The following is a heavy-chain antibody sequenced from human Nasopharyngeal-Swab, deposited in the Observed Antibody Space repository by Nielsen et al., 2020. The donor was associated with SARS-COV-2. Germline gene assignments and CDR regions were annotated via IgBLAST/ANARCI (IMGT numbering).Heavy chain of an antibody. V-gene: IGHV1-69*13. CDR1: GGTFSSYA. J-gene: IGHJ5*02. Sequence: SVKVSCKASGGTFSSYAINWVRQAPGQGLEWMGGIIPIFGTANYAQKFQGRVTITADESTSTAYMELSSLRSEDTAVYYCARVGFYDILTGYIGTNWFDPWGQGTLVTVSS. D-gene: IGHD3-9*01. CDR3: ARVGFYDILTGYIGTNWFDP. CDR2: IIPIFGTA.